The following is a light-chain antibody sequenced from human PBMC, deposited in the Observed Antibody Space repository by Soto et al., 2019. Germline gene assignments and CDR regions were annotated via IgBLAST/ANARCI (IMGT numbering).Light chain of an antibody. V-gene: IGKV1-33*01. CDR2: DAD. J-gene: IGKJ2*01. CDR3: QQYDDVPYT. Sequence: DIQMTQSPSSLSASVGDRVTITRQASHDISNYLNWYQQKPGKAPKLLIYDADNLEVGVTARFRGSGSGTHLTFTISSLQPEDIATYYCQQYDDVPYTFGQGTKLEIK. CDR1: HDISNY.